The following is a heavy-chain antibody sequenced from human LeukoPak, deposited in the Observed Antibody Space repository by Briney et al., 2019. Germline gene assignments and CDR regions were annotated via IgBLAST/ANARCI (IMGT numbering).Heavy chain of an antibody. D-gene: IGHD3-16*01. CDR3: AKTISGGYGVGGY. V-gene: IGHV3-23*01. CDR2: ISGSGGNT. J-gene: IGHJ4*02. Sequence: GGSLRLSCAASGFTISSSYAMNWVRQAPGKGLEWVSSISGSGGNTYYADSVRGRFIISRDNSKNTLYLQTHSLRAEDTAVYYCAKTISGGYGVGGYWGQGTLVTVSS. CDR1: GFTISSSYA.